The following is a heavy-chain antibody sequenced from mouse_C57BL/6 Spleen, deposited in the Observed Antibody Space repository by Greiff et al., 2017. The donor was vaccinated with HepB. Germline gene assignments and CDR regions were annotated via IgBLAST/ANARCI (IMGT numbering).Heavy chain of an antibody. CDR2: NSGGGGNT. Sequence: EVHLVESGGGLVKPGGSLKLSCAASGFTFSSYTMSWVRQTPEKRLEWVATNSGGGGNTYYPDSVKGRFTISRDNAKNTLYLQMSSLRSEDTALYYCARHGSSYWYFDVWGTGTTVTVSS. D-gene: IGHD1-1*01. CDR1: GFTFSSYT. J-gene: IGHJ1*03. CDR3: ARHGSSYWYFDV. V-gene: IGHV5-9*01.